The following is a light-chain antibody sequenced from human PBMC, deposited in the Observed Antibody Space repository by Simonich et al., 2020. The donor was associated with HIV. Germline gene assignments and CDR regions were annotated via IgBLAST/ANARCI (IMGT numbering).Light chain of an antibody. CDR3: CSYAGIYTFWV. J-gene: IGLJ3*02. Sequence: QSALTQPRSVSGSPGQSVTISCTGTSSDVGSYNYVSWYQQHPGKAPKLMIYDVRKRPSGVTDRFSGSKSGNTASLTISGLQAEDEGDYYCCSYAGIYTFWVFGGGTKLTVL. V-gene: IGLV2-11*01. CDR2: DVR. CDR1: SSDVGSYNY.